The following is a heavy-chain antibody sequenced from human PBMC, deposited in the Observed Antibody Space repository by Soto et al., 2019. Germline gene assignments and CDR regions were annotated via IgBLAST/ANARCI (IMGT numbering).Heavy chain of an antibody. J-gene: IGHJ4*02. CDR2: ISYDGSNK. CDR3: AKPVLGYCSGGSCYGDFFDY. CDR1: GFTFSSYG. Sequence: GGSLRLSCAASGFTFSSYGMHWVRQAPGKGLEWVAVISYDGSNKYYADSVKGRFTISRDNSKNTLYLQMNSLRAEDTAVYYCAKPVLGYCSGGSCYGDFFDYWGQGTLVTVSS. V-gene: IGHV3-30*18. D-gene: IGHD2-15*01.